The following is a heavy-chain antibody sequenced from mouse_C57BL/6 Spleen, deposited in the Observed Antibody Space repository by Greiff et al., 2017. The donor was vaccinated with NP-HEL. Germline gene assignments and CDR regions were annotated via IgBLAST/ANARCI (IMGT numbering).Heavy chain of an antibody. CDR2: INPNNGGT. CDR1: GYTFTDYY. D-gene: IGHD2-14*01. J-gene: IGHJ4*01. CDR3: ARWGTLYYAMDY. V-gene: IGHV1-26*01. Sequence: VQLQQSGPELVKPGASVKISCKASGYTFTDYYMNWVKQSHGKSLEWIGDINPNNGGTSYNQKFKGKATLTVDKSSSTAYMELRSLTSEDSAVYYCARWGTLYYAMDYWGQGTSVTVSS.